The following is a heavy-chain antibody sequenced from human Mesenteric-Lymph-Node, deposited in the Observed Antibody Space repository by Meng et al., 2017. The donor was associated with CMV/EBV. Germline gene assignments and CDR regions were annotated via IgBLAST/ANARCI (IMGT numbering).Heavy chain of an antibody. CDR1: GGSFSGYY. D-gene: IGHD4-23*01. CDR2: INHSGST. J-gene: IGHJ4*02. CDR3: ARHQRWLKSEGGFNY. V-gene: IGHV4-34*01. Sequence: QVQLQQWGAGLLKPSETLSLTWAVYGGSFSGYYWSWIRQPPGKGLEWIGEINHSGSTNYNPSLKGRVTISVDTSKNQFSLKLSSVTAADTAVYYCARHQRWLKSEGGFNYWGQGTLVTVSS.